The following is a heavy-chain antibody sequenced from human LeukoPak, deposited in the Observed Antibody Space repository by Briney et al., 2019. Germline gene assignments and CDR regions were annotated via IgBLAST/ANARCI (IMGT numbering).Heavy chain of an antibody. V-gene: IGHV4-59*08. D-gene: IGHD3-3*01. CDR3: ARGHGANFGVADNWFDP. CDR2: IYYSGST. CDR1: GGSISSYY. J-gene: IGHJ5*02. Sequence: SETLSLTCTVSGGSISSYYWSWIRQPPGKGLEWIGYIYYSGSTNYNPSLKSRVTISVDTSKNQFSLKLSSVTAADTAVYYCARGHGANFGVADNWFDPWGQGTLVTVSS.